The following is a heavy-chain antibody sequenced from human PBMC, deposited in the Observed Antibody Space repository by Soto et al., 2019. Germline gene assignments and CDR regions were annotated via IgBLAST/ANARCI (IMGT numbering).Heavy chain of an antibody. D-gene: IGHD4-17*01. CDR1: GGSISSSSYY. CDR2: IYYSGST. CDR3: ATTDYGDYWYFDY. V-gene: IGHV4-39*01. Sequence: SETLSLTCTVSGGSISSSSYYWGWIRQPPGKGLEWIGSIYYSGSTYYNPSLKSRVTISVDTSKNQFSLKLSSVTAADTAVYYCATTDYGDYWYFDYWGQGTLVTVSS. J-gene: IGHJ4*02.